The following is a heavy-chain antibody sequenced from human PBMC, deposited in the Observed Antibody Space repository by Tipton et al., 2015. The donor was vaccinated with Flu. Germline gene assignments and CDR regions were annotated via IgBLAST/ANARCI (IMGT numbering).Heavy chain of an antibody. J-gene: IGHJ6*03. D-gene: IGHD3-10*01. CDR2: ISGYSGNT. CDR1: GYSLTSYP. Sequence: QLVQSGAEVKKPGASVKVSCKASGYSLTSYPISWVRQAPGQGLEWMGWISGYSGNTDYAQNLQGRVTMTTDTSTNTAYMELRSLTSDDTAVYYCARDRAPGLERLDYFYMDVWGKGTTVIVSS. CDR3: ARDRAPGLERLDYFYMDV. V-gene: IGHV1-18*04.